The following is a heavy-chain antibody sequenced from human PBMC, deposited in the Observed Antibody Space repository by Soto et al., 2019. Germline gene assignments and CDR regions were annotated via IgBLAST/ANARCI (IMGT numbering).Heavy chain of an antibody. Sequence: SETLSLTCSVSGGSSSTNNHYWSWIRQPPEKGLQWIGYIHYSGSVYYNPSLESRVTISVDTSKDQFSLKVNSVTAADTAVYYCAREVIVGGGSEDDAFDVWGQGTVVTVSS. CDR1: GGSSSTNNHY. D-gene: IGHD2-15*01. J-gene: IGHJ3*01. CDR3: AREVIVGGGSEDDAFDV. CDR2: IHYSGSV. V-gene: IGHV4-30-4*08.